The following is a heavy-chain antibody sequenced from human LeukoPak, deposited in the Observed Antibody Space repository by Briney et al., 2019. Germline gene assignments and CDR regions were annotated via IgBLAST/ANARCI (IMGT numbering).Heavy chain of an antibody. CDR1: GGSISSSSYY. V-gene: IGHV4-39*07. D-gene: IGHD2-15*01. Sequence: SETLSLTCTVSGGSISSSSYYWGWIRQPPGKGLEWIGSIYYSGSTYYNPSLKSRVTISVDTSKNQFSLKLSSVTAADTAVYYCARMARYCSGGSCYSDYWGQGTLVTVSS. J-gene: IGHJ4*02. CDR2: IYYSGST. CDR3: ARMARYCSGGSCYSDY.